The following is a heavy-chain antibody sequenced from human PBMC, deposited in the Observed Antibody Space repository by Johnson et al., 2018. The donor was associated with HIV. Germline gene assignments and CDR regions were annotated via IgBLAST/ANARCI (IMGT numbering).Heavy chain of an antibody. CDR3: AKVSGIAAAGHDAFDI. V-gene: IGHV3-23*04. CDR2: ISGSGGST. Sequence: VQLVESGGGLVQPGGSLRLSCAASGFTFSSYAMSWVRQAPGKGLEWVSAISGSGGSTYYADYVKGLFTISRDNAKNTVYLQMNSLRAEDTAVYYCAKVSGIAAAGHDAFDIWGQGTMVTVSS. CDR1: GFTFSSYA. D-gene: IGHD6-13*01. J-gene: IGHJ3*02.